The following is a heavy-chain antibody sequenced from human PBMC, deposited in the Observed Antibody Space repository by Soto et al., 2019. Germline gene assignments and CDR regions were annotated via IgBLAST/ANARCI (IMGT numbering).Heavy chain of an antibody. J-gene: IGHJ6*03. V-gene: IGHV4-4*02. CDR1: GVPITSRNF. CDR2: INHSGST. Sequence: PSETLSLTCAVSGVPITSRNFWSWVRQPPGKGLEWIGEINHSGSTNYNPSLKSRVTISVDTSKNQFSLKLSSVTAADTAVYYCARSSVLRSYMDVWGKGTTVTVSS. D-gene: IGHD3-3*01. CDR3: ARSSVLRSYMDV.